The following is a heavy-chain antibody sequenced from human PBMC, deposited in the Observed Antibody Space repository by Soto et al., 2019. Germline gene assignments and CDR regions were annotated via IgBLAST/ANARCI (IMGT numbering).Heavy chain of an antibody. J-gene: IGHJ3*02. CDR3: ARANNSLFAFDI. Sequence: VLLVQSGAEVKKPGESLKISCTGSEYSFATYLIGWVRHMPGQGLEWMGIIYPADSDTRYSPSFQGQVTISADKSISTAYLQWSSRTASDTDMFHCARANNSLFAFDIGGQGTMFIVAS. D-gene: IGHD1-26*01. CDR1: EYSFATYL. CDR2: IYPADSDT. V-gene: IGHV5-51*03.